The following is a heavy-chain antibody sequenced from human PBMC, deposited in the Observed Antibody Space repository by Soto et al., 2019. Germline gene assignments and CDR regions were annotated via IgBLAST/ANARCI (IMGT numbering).Heavy chain of an antibody. CDR2: IYWDDVK. J-gene: IGHJ5*02. D-gene: IGHD2-21*02. V-gene: IGHV2-5*02. Sequence: PTLVNPTQTLTLTCTFSDFSLNTPGVGVGWIRQPPGKALEWLTVIYWDDVKRYSPSLTSRLTITKDNSKKQVSLTMTNMDLMDTGTYFCARRPDFDSMFDPSGQGTLVTVSS. CDR3: ARRPDFDSMFDP. CDR1: DFSLNTPGVG.